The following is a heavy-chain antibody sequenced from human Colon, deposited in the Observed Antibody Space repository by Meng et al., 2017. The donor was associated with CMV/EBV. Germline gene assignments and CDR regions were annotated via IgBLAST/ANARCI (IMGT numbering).Heavy chain of an antibody. D-gene: IGHD1-1*01. CDR1: GYTFTSYG. J-gene: IGHJ4*02. CDR3: ARGRPNWSGVLDY. Sequence: VQRVRFGAEVKEPGASVLVSCRSSGYTFTSYGISWVRQAPGQGLEWMGWISGSTGYTNRAQKFQGRVTMTTDTSTSTAYLALTSLTSNDTAVYYCARGRPNWSGVLDYWGQGTLVTVSS. V-gene: IGHV1-18*01. CDR2: ISGSTGYT.